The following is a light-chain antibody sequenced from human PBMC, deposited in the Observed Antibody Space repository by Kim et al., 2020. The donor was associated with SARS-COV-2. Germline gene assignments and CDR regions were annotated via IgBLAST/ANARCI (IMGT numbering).Light chain of an antibody. CDR1: QSISSF. CDR2: DTS. V-gene: IGKV3-11*01. CDR3: QQRGNWPPDA. Sequence: EIVLTQSPATLSLSPGEEATLSCRASQSISSFLAWNQQKLGQTPRLLIYDTSNRATGIPARFSGSGSGTDFTLTISSLEPEDFAVYYCQQRGNWPPDALGQGTELEIK. J-gene: IGKJ2*01.